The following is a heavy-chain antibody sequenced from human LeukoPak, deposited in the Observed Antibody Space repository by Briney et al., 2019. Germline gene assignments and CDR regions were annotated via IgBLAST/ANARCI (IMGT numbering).Heavy chain of an antibody. CDR1: GYTLTELS. Sequence: EASVKVSCKVSGYTLTELSMHWVRQAPGKGLEWMGGFDPEDGEAIYAQKFQGRVTMTEDTSTDTAYMELSSLRSEDTAVYYCATDQGRFGDPSFDYWGQGTLVTVSS. CDR2: FDPEDGEA. J-gene: IGHJ4*02. D-gene: IGHD3-10*01. CDR3: ATDQGRFGDPSFDY. V-gene: IGHV1-24*01.